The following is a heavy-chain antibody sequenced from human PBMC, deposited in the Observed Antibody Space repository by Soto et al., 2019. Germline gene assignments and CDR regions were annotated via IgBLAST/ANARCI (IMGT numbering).Heavy chain of an antibody. Sequence: QVQLVQSGVEVKKPGASVKVSCKASGYTFTSYAMHWVRQAPGQRLEWMGWINAGNGNTKYSQKFQGRVTITRDTSASTAYMELSSLRSEDTAVYYCARGGIMADYYDSSGYYSHFDYWGQGTLVTVSS. CDR2: INAGNGNT. D-gene: IGHD3-22*01. CDR1: GYTFTSYA. V-gene: IGHV1-3*01. CDR3: ARGGIMADYYDSSGYYSHFDY. J-gene: IGHJ4*02.